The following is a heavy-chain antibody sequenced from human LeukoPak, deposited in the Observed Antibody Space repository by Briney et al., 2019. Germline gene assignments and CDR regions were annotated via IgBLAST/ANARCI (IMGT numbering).Heavy chain of an antibody. J-gene: IGHJ4*02. CDR3: ARDGYGGPVDS. V-gene: IGHV4-30-2*01. D-gene: IGHD4-23*01. Sequence: PSETLSLTCGVSGGSISSGGYSWSWIRQPPGKGLEWIGYIYHSGSTYYNPSLKSRVTISVDRSKNQVSLKLSSVAAADTAVYYCARDGYGGPVDSWGQGTLVTVSS. CDR1: GGSISSGGYS. CDR2: IYHSGST.